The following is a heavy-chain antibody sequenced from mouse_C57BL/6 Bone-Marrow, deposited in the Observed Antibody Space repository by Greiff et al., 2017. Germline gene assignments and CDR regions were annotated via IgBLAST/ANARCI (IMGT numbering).Heavy chain of an antibody. CDR2: INYDGSST. V-gene: IGHV5-16*01. J-gene: IGHJ1*03. CDR3: AREGVYYGSSYWYFDV. D-gene: IGHD1-1*01. Sequence: DVMLVESEGGLVQPGSSMKLSCTASGFTFSDYYMAWVRQVPEKGLEWVANINYDGSSTYYLDSLKSRFIISRDNAKNILYLQMSSLKSEDTATYYCAREGVYYGSSYWYFDVWGTGTTVTVSS. CDR1: GFTFSDYY.